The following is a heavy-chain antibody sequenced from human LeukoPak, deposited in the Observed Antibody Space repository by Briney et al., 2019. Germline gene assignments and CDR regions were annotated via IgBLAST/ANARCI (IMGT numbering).Heavy chain of an antibody. V-gene: IGHV1-18*01. CDR1: RYTFTSYG. D-gene: IGHD3-10*01. CDR2: ISAYNGNT. Sequence: ASVKVSCKASRYTFTSYGISWVRQAPGQGLEWMGWISAYNGNTNYAQKLQGRVTMTTDTSTSTAYMEPRSLRSDDTAVYYCARVGTYYGSGSYPDYWGQGTLVTVSS. CDR3: ARVGTYYGSGSYPDY. J-gene: IGHJ4*02.